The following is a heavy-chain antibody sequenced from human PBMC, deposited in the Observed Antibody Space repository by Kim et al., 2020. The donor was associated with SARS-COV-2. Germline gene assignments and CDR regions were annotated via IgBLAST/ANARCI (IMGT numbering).Heavy chain of an antibody. CDR1: GFTFSSYS. CDR2: ISSSSSTI. D-gene: IGHD3-10*01. CDR3: ARVGTPALLWFGEPGPDAFDI. J-gene: IGHJ3*02. V-gene: IGHV3-48*02. Sequence: GGSLRLSCAASGFTFSSYSMNWVRQAPGKGLEWVSYISSSSSTIYYADSVKGRFTISRDNAKNSLYLQMNSLRDEDTAVYYCARVGTPALLWFGEPGPDAFDIWGQGTMVTVSS.